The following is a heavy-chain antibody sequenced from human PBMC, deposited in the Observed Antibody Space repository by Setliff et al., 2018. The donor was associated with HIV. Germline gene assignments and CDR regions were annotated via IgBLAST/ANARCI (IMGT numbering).Heavy chain of an antibody. CDR3: AKGAGFYGDYTFDY. Sequence: SETLSLTCAVYGGSFSGYYWSWIRQPPGKGLEWIGEINHSGGTNYNPSLKSRVTISVDTSKNQISLKLSSVTSADTAVYYCAKGAGFYGDYTFDYWGQGHLVTVSS. CDR1: GGSFSGYY. CDR2: INHSGGT. J-gene: IGHJ4*02. D-gene: IGHD4-17*01. V-gene: IGHV4-34*01.